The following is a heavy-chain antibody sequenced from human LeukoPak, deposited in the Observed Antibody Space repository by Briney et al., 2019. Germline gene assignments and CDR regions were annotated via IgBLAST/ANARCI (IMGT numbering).Heavy chain of an antibody. CDR3: AKTRDGFNSGFDY. D-gene: IGHD5-24*01. Sequence: GGSLRLSCADSGFSFNNYWKSCRRQAPGKGLEWVSGITSGGTTYYADSVKGRFTISRDISKNTPYLEMDSLRVDDTAVYYFAKTRDGFNSGFDYWGQGTLVTVSS. CDR1: GFSFNNYW. J-gene: IGHJ4*02. V-gene: IGHV3-23*01. CDR2: ITSGGTT.